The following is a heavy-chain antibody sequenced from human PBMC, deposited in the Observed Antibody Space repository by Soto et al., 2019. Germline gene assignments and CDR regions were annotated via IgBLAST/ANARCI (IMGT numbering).Heavy chain of an antibody. D-gene: IGHD3-22*01. V-gene: IGHV4-4*09. Sequence: SETLSLTCTVSGGSIISYYWSWIRQPPGKGLEWIGYIYSSGSTNYNPSLKSRVTISVDTSKNQFSLKLNSVTAADSAVYYCARGGSYDSSGYYNFDSWGQGTLVTVSS. CDR1: GGSIISYY. CDR3: ARGGSYDSSGYYNFDS. J-gene: IGHJ4*02. CDR2: IYSSGST.